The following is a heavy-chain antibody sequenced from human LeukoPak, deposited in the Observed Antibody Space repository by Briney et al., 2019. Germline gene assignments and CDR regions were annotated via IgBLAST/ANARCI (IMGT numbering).Heavy chain of an antibody. V-gene: IGHV4-61*02. CDR2: MSMSGTS. D-gene: IGHD2-21*01. Sequence: SETLSLTCTVSGASVSSTDYYWSWIRQPAGKGPEWIGRMSMSGTSNYNPSLKSRFTISSDTSKNQFFLKFSSVTAADTAMYYCAADPLWSAGAYWGQGMLVTVSS. CDR1: GASVSSTDYY. CDR3: AADPLWSAGAY. J-gene: IGHJ4*02.